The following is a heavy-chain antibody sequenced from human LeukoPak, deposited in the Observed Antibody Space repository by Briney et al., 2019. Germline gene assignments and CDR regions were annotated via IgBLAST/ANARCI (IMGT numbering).Heavy chain of an antibody. V-gene: IGHV4-30-4*08. CDR2: IYYSGST. CDR3: ARVVTLSFVDY. CDR1: GGSSSSGDYY. J-gene: IGHJ4*02. Sequence: PSENLSRNGTVSGGSSSSGDYYWSWIRQPPGKGLEWIGYIYYSGSTYYNPSLKSRVTISVDTSKNQFSLKLSSVTAADTAVYYCARVVTLSFVDYWGQGTLVTVSS. D-gene: IGHD5-18*01.